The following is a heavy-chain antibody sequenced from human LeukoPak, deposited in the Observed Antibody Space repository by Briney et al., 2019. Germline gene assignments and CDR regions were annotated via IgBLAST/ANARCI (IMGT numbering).Heavy chain of an antibody. Sequence: GGSLRLSCAASGFTFDDYAMHWVRQAPGKGLEWVSGISWNSGSIGYADSVKGRFTISRGNAKNSLYLQMNSLRAEDTALYYCAKDHCSGGSCYRFDPWGQGTLVTVSS. D-gene: IGHD2-15*01. J-gene: IGHJ5*02. CDR3: AKDHCSGGSCYRFDP. CDR2: ISWNSGSI. V-gene: IGHV3-9*01. CDR1: GFTFDDYA.